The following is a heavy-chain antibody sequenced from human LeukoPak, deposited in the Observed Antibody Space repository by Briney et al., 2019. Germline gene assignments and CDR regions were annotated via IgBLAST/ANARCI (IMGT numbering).Heavy chain of an antibody. V-gene: IGHV4-39*01. CDR3: ASSFQGSWRPIDY. Sequence: SETLSLTCTVSGGSISSSSYYWGWIRQPPGKGLEWIGSIYYSGSTYYNPSLKSRVTISVDTSKNQFSLKLSSVTAADTAVYYCASSFQGSWRPIDYWGQGTLVTVSS. CDR2: IYYSGST. CDR1: GGSISSSSYY. J-gene: IGHJ4*02. D-gene: IGHD6-13*01.